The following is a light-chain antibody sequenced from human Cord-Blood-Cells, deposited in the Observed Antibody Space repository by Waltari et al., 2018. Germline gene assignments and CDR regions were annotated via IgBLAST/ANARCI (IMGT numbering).Light chain of an antibody. CDR2: EVS. Sequence: QSALTQPASGSGSPGQSITIPCTGTSSDVGGYSYVSLYQQHPGKAPKLMIFEVSNRPSGVSNRFSGSKSGNTASLTISGLQAEDEADYYCSSYTSSSTRVFGGGTKLTVL. CDR1: SSDVGGYSY. J-gene: IGLJ3*02. CDR3: SSYTSSSTRV. V-gene: IGLV2-14*01.